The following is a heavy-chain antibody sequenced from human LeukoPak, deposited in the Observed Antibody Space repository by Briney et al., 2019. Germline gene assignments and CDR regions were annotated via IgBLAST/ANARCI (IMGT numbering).Heavy chain of an antibody. J-gene: IGHJ4*02. V-gene: IGHV1-69*04. Sequence: GASVKVSCKASGGTFSSYAISWVRQVPGQGLEWMGRIIPILGIANYAQKFQGRVTITADKSTSTAYMELSSLRSEDTAVYYCARGPTVTNDLPFDYWGQGTLVTVSS. CDR3: ARGPTVTNDLPFDY. CDR2: IIPILGIA. CDR1: GGTFSSYA. D-gene: IGHD4-17*01.